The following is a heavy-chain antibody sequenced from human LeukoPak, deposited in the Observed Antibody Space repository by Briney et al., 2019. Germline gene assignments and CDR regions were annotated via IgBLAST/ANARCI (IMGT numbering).Heavy chain of an antibody. D-gene: IGHD6-6*01. V-gene: IGHV1-2*02. CDR3: AREHSSSSGKVFDY. Sequence: GASVKVSCKASGYTSPGYYMHWVRQAPGQGLEWMGWINPNSGGTNYAQKFQGRVTMTRDTSISTAYMELSRLRSDDTAVYYCAREHSSSSGKVFDYWGQGTLVTVSS. CDR2: INPNSGGT. J-gene: IGHJ4*02. CDR1: GYTSPGYY.